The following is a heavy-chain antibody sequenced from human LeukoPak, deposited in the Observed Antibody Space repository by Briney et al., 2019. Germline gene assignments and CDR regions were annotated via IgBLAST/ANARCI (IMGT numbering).Heavy chain of an antibody. J-gene: IGHJ4*02. Sequence: SETLSLTCTVSGGSISSYYWSWIRQPPGKGLEWIGYIYYSGSTNYNPSLKSRGNISLDTSKNQFSLKLSSVTAADTAVYYCARVLGVRFDSSGYPDYWGQGTLVTVSS. CDR3: ARVLGVRFDSSGYPDY. V-gene: IGHV4-59*01. CDR2: IYYSGST. D-gene: IGHD3-22*01. CDR1: GGSISSYY.